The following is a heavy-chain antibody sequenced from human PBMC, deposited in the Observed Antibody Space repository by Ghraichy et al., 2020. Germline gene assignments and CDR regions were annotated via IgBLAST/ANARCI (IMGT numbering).Heavy chain of an antibody. CDR2: MNPDGIEI. CDR1: RFSFRDSW. Sequence: GESLNISCAASRFSFRDSWMNWVRQAPGKGLEWVASMNPDGIEIYYRDSVRGRFTISRDNAKSFLYLEMNSLRAEDTAMYYCARDVAWSAFDYWGPGTLVTVSS. V-gene: IGHV3-7*03. CDR3: ARDVAWSAFDY. J-gene: IGHJ4*02. D-gene: IGHD3-3*01.